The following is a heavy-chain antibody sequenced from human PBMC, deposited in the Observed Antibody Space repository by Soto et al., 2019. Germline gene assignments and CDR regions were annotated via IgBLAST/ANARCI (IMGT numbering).Heavy chain of an antibody. Sequence: PGGSLRLSCAASGFTFSSYGMHWVRQAPGKGLEWVAVISYDGSNKYYADSVKGRFTISRDNSKNTLYLQMNSLRAEDTAVYYCAKDRQFGSSIYYFDYWGQGTLVTVSS. J-gene: IGHJ4*02. CDR2: ISYDGSNK. D-gene: IGHD3-10*01. V-gene: IGHV3-30*18. CDR1: GFTFSSYG. CDR3: AKDRQFGSSIYYFDY.